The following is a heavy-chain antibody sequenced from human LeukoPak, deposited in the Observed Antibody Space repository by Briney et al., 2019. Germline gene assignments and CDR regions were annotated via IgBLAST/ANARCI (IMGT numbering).Heavy chain of an antibody. CDR1: GYTFTSYG. CDR2: ISAYNGNT. Sequence: GASVKVSCKASGYTFTSYGISWVRQAPGQGLEWMGWISAYNGNTNYAQKLQGRVTITTDTSTSTAYMELRSLRSDDTAVYYCARDPDYPDTAMVPFDYWGQGTLVTVSS. D-gene: IGHD5-18*01. CDR3: ARDPDYPDTAMVPFDY. V-gene: IGHV1-18*01. J-gene: IGHJ4*02.